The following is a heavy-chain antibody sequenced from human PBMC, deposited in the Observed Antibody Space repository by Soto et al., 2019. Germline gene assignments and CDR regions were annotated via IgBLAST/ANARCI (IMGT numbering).Heavy chain of an antibody. CDR1: GFTFSGYG. CDR2: IRDDGSNI. V-gene: IGHV3-33*01. J-gene: IGHJ4*02. CDR3: ARDGVGATAFWGYLDY. D-gene: IGHD3-16*01. Sequence: QVQLVESGGGVVQPGRSLRLSWVASGFTFSGYGMHWVRQAPGKGLEWVAIIRDDGSNIYYADSVRGRFAISRDNSKNTLFLQMDSLGAEDTAVYYCARDGVGATAFWGYLDYWGQRALVTVSS.